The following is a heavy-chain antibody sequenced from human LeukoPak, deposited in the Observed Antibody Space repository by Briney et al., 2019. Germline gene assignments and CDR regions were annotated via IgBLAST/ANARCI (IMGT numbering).Heavy chain of an antibody. CDR2: IIPILGIA. Sequence: GASVKVSCKASGGTFSSYAISWVRQAPGQGLEWMGRIIPILGIANYAQKFQGRVTITADKSTSTAYMELSSLRSGDTAVYYCARDPRLYSGDAFDIWGQGTMVTVSS. CDR3: ARDPRLYSGDAFDI. CDR1: GGTFSSYA. J-gene: IGHJ3*02. V-gene: IGHV1-69*04. D-gene: IGHD1-26*01.